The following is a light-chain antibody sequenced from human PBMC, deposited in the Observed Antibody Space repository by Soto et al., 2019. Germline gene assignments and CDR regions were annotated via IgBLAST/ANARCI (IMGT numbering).Light chain of an antibody. CDR2: GAS. CDR1: QSLSSS. J-gene: IGKJ2*01. CDR3: QQYNNWPDMYT. V-gene: IGKV3-15*01. Sequence: EIVMTQSPATLYVSPGERATLSCRASQSLSSSIAWYQQKPGQAPRLLIYGASTRATGIPARFSGSGSGTEYTLTISSLQSEDFAVYYCQQYNNWPDMYTFGQGTKLEIK.